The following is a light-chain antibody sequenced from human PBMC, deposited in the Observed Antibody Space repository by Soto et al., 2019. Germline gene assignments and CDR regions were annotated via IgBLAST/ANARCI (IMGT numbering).Light chain of an antibody. Sequence: DIPKTQSPSSWHAAVGAVVHKTFRASQGISTSLGWYQQKPGKAPKLLIYAASSLQSGVPSRFSGTGSGTDFTLTISSLQPEDFATYYCQQTNSCPLTFGGGTKVDIK. CDR1: QGISTS. J-gene: IGKJ4*01. CDR2: AAS. CDR3: QQTNSCPLT. V-gene: IGKV1D-12*01.